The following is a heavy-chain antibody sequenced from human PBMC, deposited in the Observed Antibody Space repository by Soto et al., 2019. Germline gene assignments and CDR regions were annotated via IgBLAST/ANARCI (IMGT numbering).Heavy chain of an antibody. J-gene: IGHJ4*02. CDR1: GYTFTSYD. D-gene: IGHD3-3*01. V-gene: IGHV1-8*01. CDR2: MNPNSGNT. CDR3: ATLTGYYDFWSGYYRDFDY. Sequence: QVQLVQSGAEVKKPGASVKVSCTASGYTFTSYDINWVRQATGQGLEWMGWMNPNSGNTGYAQKFQGRVTMTRNTSISTAYMELSSLRSEDTAVYYCATLTGYYDFWSGYYRDFDYWGQGTLVTVSS.